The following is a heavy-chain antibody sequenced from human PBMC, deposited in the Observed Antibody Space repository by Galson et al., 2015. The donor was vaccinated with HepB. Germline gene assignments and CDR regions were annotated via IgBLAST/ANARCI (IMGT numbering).Heavy chain of an antibody. CDR1: GFTFSSNG. CDR3: AREPTYSNYDNYFDY. CDR2: ISYDGSNK. Sequence: SLRLSCAASGFTFSSNGMHWVRQAPGKGLEWVAVISYDGSNKYYADSVKGRFTISRDNSKNTLYLQMNSLRAEDTAVYYCAREPTYSNYDNYFDYWGQGTLVTVSS. J-gene: IGHJ4*02. V-gene: IGHV3-30*03. D-gene: IGHD4-11*01.